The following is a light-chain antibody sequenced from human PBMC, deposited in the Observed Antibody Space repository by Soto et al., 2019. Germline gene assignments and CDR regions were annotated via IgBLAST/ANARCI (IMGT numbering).Light chain of an antibody. V-gene: IGKV3-15*01. CDR1: QSVSSN. CDR3: QQYNNWPPIT. Sequence: EIVMTQSPATLSVSPGERATLSCRASQSVSSNLAWYQQKPGQAPRLLIYGASTRATGIPARFSGSGSGTEFXXXXXXXXXXXXXXYYCQQYNNWPPITFGQGTRLEIK. CDR2: GAS. J-gene: IGKJ5*01.